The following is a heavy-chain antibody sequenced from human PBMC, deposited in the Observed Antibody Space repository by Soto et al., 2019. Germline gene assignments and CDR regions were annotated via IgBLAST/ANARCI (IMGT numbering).Heavy chain of an antibody. CDR3: ATGIERDSKYVRGYYYYGMDF. V-gene: IGHV3-15*01. J-gene: IGHJ6*02. CDR2: IKSKTDGGTT. D-gene: IGHD4-4*01. CDR1: GFTFTNAW. Sequence: EGQLVESGGGLVKPGGSLRLSCAASGFTFTNAWMSWVRQAPGKGLEWVGRIKSKTDGGTTDYAAPVKGRFTISREDSKNTLYLQMNRLKTEDTGVDYCATGIERDSKYVRGYYYYGMDFWGQGTTVTVSS.